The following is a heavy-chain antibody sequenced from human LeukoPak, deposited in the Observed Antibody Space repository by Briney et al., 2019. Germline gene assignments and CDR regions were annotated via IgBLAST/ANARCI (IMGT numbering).Heavy chain of an antibody. D-gene: IGHD2-21*02. CDR1: GGSISSSSYY. Sequence: PSEALSLTCTVSGGSISSSSYYWGWIRQPPGKGLEWIGSIYYSGSTYYNPSLKSRVTISVDTSKNQFSLKLSSVTAADTAVYYCARRLVVTVDAFDIWGQGTMVTVSS. CDR3: ARRLVVTVDAFDI. CDR2: IYYSGST. V-gene: IGHV4-39*01. J-gene: IGHJ3*02.